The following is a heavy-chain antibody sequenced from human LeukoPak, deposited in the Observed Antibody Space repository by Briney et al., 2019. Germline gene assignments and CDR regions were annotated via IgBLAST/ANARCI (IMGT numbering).Heavy chain of an antibody. Sequence: ASVKVSCKASGYTFTGYYMHWVRQAPGQGLEWMGWINPNSGGTNYAQKFQGRVTMTRDTSISTAYMELSRLRSDDTAVYYCARDGGGYSYVFGFDPWGQETLVPVPS. J-gene: IGHJ5*02. CDR3: ARDGGGYSYVFGFDP. D-gene: IGHD5-18*01. V-gene: IGHV1-2*02. CDR1: GYTFTGYY. CDR2: INPNSGGT.